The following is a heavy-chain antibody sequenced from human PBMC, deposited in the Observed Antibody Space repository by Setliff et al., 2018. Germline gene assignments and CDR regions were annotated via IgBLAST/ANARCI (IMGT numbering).Heavy chain of an antibody. D-gene: IGHD3-3*01. J-gene: IGHJ6*03. CDR2: FHTGGAT. V-gene: IGHV4-61*09. Sequence: SETLSLTCSVSGGSISSGGFYWSWIRQSAGRGLEWIGHFHTGGATDYNLSLKSRVTISLGTSKNQFSLKLNSVTAADTAVYYCARMSGFFYIDVWGNGTTVTVSS. CDR1: GGSISSGGFY. CDR3: ARMSGFFYIDV.